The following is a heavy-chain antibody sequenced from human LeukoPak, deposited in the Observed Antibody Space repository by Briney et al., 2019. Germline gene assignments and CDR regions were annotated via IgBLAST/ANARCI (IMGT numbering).Heavy chain of an antibody. D-gene: IGHD2-21*02. J-gene: IGHJ4*02. Sequence: PRGPLRLSCAASGFTISSYWMSWVRQAPGKGLEWAANIKQDGSEKYYVDSVKGRVTISRDNAKSSLYLQMNSLRAEDTAVYYCARGSSVTGFDYWGQGTLVTV. CDR3: ARGSSVTGFDY. CDR2: IKQDGSEK. V-gene: IGHV3-7*04. CDR1: GFTISSYW.